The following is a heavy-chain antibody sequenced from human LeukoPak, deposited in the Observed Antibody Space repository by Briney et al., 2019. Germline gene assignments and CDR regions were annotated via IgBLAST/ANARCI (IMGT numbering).Heavy chain of an antibody. Sequence: ASVKVSCKASGYTFTSYGISWVRQAPGQGLEWMGWISAYNGNTNYAQKLQGRVTMTTDTSTSTAYMELRSLRSDDTAVYYCARALKGNYYSGSGTYRWFAPWGQGTLVTVSS. CDR1: GYTFTSYG. D-gene: IGHD3-10*01. CDR2: ISAYNGNT. J-gene: IGHJ5*02. CDR3: ARALKGNYYSGSGTYRWFAP. V-gene: IGHV1-18*01.